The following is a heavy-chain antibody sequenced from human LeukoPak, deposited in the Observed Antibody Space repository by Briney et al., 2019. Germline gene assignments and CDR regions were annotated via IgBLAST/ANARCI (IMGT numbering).Heavy chain of an antibody. Sequence: SETLSLTCSVSGGSVSDYYWSWLRQPAGKGLEWIGRIYISSGSIIYNPSLKSRVTLSVDTSKNQFSLNLSSVTAADTAVYYCAGQTPDSPFDHWGQGTLVTVSS. J-gene: IGHJ4*02. CDR2: IYISSGSI. CDR1: GGSVSDYY. V-gene: IGHV4-4*07. CDR3: AGQTPDSPFDH. D-gene: IGHD2-15*01.